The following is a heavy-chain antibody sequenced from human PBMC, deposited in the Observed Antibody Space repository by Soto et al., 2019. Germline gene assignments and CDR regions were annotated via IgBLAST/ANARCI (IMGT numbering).Heavy chain of an antibody. V-gene: IGHV4-31*03. CDR3: ARIRPDVVVVPAAIWFDY. D-gene: IGHD2-2*01. CDR1: GDSISSGYYF. J-gene: IGHJ4*02. CDR2: IYYSGSTYYSGST. Sequence: PSETLSLTCTVSGDSISSGYYFWSWIRQHPGKGLEWIGHIYYSGSTYYSGSTYYSPSLKSRVSISVDTSKNQFSLQLNSVTAADTAVYYCARIRPDVVVVPAAIWFDYWGQGTLVTVSS.